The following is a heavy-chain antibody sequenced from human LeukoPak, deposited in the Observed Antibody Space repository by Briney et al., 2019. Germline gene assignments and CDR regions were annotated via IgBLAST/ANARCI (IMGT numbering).Heavy chain of an antibody. CDR3: ITDLGLTMIRGVLVF. Sequence: PGESLRLSCAASGFTFTNAWMSWVRQAPGKGREWIGRIKSKGDGETKDYAAHVKGRFFMSRDDSEGTLYLQTNYLTTEDTAVYFCITDLGLTMIRGVLVFWGQGALVPVSS. D-gene: IGHD3-10*01. J-gene: IGHJ4*02. CDR1: GFTFTNAW. CDR2: IKSKGDGETK. V-gene: IGHV3-15*05.